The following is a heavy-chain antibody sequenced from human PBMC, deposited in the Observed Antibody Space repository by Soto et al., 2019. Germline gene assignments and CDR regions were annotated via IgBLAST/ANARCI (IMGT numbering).Heavy chain of an antibody. CDR3: ARDSCSSTSCYAGYYYYYMDV. CDR2: IKQDGSEK. CDR1: GFTFSSYW. D-gene: IGHD2-2*01. V-gene: IGHV3-7*01. J-gene: IGHJ6*03. Sequence: GGSLRLSCAASGFTFSSYWMSWVRQAPGKGLEWVANIKQDGSEKYYVDSVKGRFTISRDNAKNSLYLQMNSLRAEDTAVYYCARDSCSSTSCYAGYYYYYMDVWGKGTTVTVSS.